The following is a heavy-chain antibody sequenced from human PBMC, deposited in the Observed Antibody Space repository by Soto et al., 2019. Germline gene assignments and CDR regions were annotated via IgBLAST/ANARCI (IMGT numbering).Heavy chain of an antibody. V-gene: IGHV1-46*01. CDR1: GYTFTSYY. CDR2: INPSGGST. CDR3: ARGWLGCSSTSCHSWFDP. Sequence: GASVKVSCKASGYTFTSYYMHWVRQAPGQGLELMGIINPSGGSTSYAQKFQGRVTMTRDTSTSTVYMELSSLRSEDTAVYYCARGWLGCSSTSCHSWFDPWGQGTLVTVYS. D-gene: IGHD2-2*01. J-gene: IGHJ5*02.